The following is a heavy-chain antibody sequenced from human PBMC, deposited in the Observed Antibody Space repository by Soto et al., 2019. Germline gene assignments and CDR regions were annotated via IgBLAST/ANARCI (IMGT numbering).Heavy chain of an antibody. V-gene: IGHV3-73*01. CDR3: TRHNRRGIVAEDAFDI. D-gene: IGHD6-25*01. Sequence: GGSLRLSCAASGFTFSGSAMHWVRQASGKGLEWVGRIRSKANSYATAYAASVKGRFTISRDDSKNTAYLQMNSLKTEDTAVYYCTRHNRRGIVAEDAFDIWGQGTMVTVSS. CDR2: IRSKANSYAT. CDR1: GFTFSGSA. J-gene: IGHJ3*02.